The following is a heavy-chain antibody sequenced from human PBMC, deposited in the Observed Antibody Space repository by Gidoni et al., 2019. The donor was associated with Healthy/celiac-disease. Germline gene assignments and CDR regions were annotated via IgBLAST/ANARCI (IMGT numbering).Heavy chain of an antibody. J-gene: IGHJ6*02. D-gene: IGHD3-9*01. CDR3: ARDGTSPPAMGWLFGGMDV. Sequence: QVQLVESGGGVVQPGRSLRLSCAASGFTFSSYGMHWVRQAPGKGLEWVAVIWYDGSNKYYADSVKGRFTISRDNSKNTLYLQMNSLRAEDTAVYYCARDGTSPPAMGWLFGGMDVWGQGTTVTVSS. CDR2: IWYDGSNK. CDR1: GFTFSSYG. V-gene: IGHV3-33*01.